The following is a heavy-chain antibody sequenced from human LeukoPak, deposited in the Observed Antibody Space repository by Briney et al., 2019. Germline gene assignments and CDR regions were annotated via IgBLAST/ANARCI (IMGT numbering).Heavy chain of an antibody. D-gene: IGHD5-18*01. CDR3: ARDLGPPRGYSYGPPDY. V-gene: IGHV1-18*01. CDR2: ISAYNGNT. Sequence: ASVKVSCKASGYTFTSYGISWVRQAPGQGLEWMGWISAYNGNTNYAQKLQGRVTVTTDPSTSTAYMELRSLRSDDTAVYYCARDLGPPRGYSYGPPDYWGQGTLVTVSS. CDR1: GYTFTSYG. J-gene: IGHJ4*02.